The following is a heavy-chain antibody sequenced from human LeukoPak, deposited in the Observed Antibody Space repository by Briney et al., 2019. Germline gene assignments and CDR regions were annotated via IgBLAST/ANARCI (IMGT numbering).Heavy chain of an antibody. Sequence: PGGSLRLSCAASGFIFSNYGMHWVRQAIGKGLEWVSGIGTAGDTYYPGSVKGRFTISRENAKNSMYLQMNSLRAGDTAVYYCVRLSPYDSSGYYYDYWGQGTLVTVSS. CDR1: GFIFSNYG. V-gene: IGHV3-13*01. D-gene: IGHD3-22*01. CDR2: IGTAGDT. CDR3: VRLSPYDSSGYYYDY. J-gene: IGHJ4*02.